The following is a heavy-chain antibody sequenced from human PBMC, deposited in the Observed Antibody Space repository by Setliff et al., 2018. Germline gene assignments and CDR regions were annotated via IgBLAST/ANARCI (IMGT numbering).Heavy chain of an antibody. J-gene: IGHJ6*04. Sequence: PGGSLRLSCAASGFSTTYYGIHWVRQAPGKGLEWVGRIRSTTNTYATATGASMRGRITMSRDDSKSTAYLQMNSLNVGDTAVYFCSRRGQGRGLDVWGKGTTVTVSS. D-gene: IGHD5-12*01. V-gene: IGHV3-73*01. CDR2: IRSTTNTYAT. CDR3: SRRGQGRGLDV. CDR1: GFSTTYYG.